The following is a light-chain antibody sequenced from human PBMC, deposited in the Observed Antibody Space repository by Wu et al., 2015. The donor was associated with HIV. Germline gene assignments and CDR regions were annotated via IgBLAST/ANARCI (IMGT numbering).Light chain of an antibody. Sequence: DIQMTQSPSSLSASVGDRVTITCRASQSISSYLNWYQQKPGKAPKLLIYAASNLQSGVPSRFSGSESGTDFTLTISSLQPEDFATYYCQQSYSTPPTFGQGTKLEIK. CDR3: QQSYSTPPT. V-gene: IGKV1-39*01. CDR2: AAS. J-gene: IGKJ2*01. CDR1: QSISSY.